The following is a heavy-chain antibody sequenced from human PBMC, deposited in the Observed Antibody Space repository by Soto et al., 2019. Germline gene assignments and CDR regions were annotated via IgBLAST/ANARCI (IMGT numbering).Heavy chain of an antibody. V-gene: IGHV1-8*01. CDR1: GYTFTSYD. CDR3: ATLCSTHVVLRIIGLDTIFGANATTREDWLHP. CDR2: MNPNSGNT. J-gene: IGHJ5*02. Sequence: ASVKVSCKASGYTFTSYDINWVRQATGQGLEWMGWMNPNSGNTGYAQKFQGRVTMTRNTSISTAYMELSSLRSEDTAVYYCATLCSTHVVLRIIGLDTIFGANATTREDWLHPWGQGAMVTVYS. D-gene: IGHD3-3*01.